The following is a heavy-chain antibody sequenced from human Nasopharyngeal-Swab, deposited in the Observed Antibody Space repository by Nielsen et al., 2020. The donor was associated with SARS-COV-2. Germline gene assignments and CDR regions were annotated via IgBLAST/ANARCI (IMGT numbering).Heavy chain of an antibody. J-gene: IGHJ4*02. V-gene: IGHV3-33*01. D-gene: IGHD2-15*01. Sequence: VRQAPGKGLEWVAVIWYDGSNKYYADSVKGRFTISRDNSKNTLYLQMISLRAEDTAVYYCAREAGYCSGGSCYSGPFDDGGKGT. CDR2: IWYDGSNK. CDR3: AREAGYCSGGSCYSGPFDD.